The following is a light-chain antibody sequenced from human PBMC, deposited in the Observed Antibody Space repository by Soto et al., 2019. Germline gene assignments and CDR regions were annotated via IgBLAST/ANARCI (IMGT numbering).Light chain of an antibody. J-gene: IGKJ4*01. CDR2: GAS. CDR1: QSAYSSY. V-gene: IGKV3-20*01. CDR3: QQYGTSLFT. Sequence: ELVLTQSPGTLSLSPGYRATLSCRSSQSAYSSYLSWYQQKPGQAPRLLIYGASNRATGIPDRFSGSGSGTDFTLTISGLEPEDFAVYYCQQYGTSLFTFGGGTRVEIK.